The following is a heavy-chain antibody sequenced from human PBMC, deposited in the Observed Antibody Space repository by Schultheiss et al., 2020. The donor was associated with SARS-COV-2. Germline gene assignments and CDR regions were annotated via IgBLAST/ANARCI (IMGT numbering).Heavy chain of an antibody. J-gene: IGHJ3*02. CDR3: ARATSGSYYPVDAFDI. V-gene: IGHV4-61*01. D-gene: IGHD1-26*01. Sequence: SETLSLTCTVSGGSVSSGSYYWSWIRQPPGKGLEWIGYIYYSGSTNYNPSLKSRVTISVDTSKNQFSLKLSSVTAADTAVYYCARATSGSYYPVDAFDIWGQGTMVTVSS. CDR2: IYYSGST. CDR1: GGSVSSGSYY.